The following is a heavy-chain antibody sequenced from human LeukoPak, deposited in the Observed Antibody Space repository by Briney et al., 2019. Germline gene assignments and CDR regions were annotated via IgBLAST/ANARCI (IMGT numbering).Heavy chain of an antibody. V-gene: IGHV1-69*02. CDR2: IIPILGIA. Sequence: SVKVSCKTSGGTFSSYTISWVRQAPGQGLEWMGRIIPILGIANYAQKFQGRVTITADKSTSTAYMELSSLRSEDTAVYYCARFYYDQGDAFDIWGQGTMVTVSS. J-gene: IGHJ3*02. CDR1: GGTFSSYT. D-gene: IGHD3-22*01. CDR3: ARFYYDQGDAFDI.